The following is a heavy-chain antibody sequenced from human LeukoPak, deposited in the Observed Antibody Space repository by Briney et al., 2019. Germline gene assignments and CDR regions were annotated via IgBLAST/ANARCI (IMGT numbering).Heavy chain of an antibody. Sequence: PSETLSLTCAVYGGSFSGYYWSWIRQPPGKGLEWIGEINHSGSTNYNPSLKSRVTISVDTSKNQFSLKLSSVTAADTAVYYCARGAGGYSYGYFFGYWGQGTLVTVSS. D-gene: IGHD5-18*01. CDR1: GGSFSGYY. J-gene: IGHJ4*02. V-gene: IGHV4-34*01. CDR2: INHSGST. CDR3: ARGAGGYSYGYFFGY.